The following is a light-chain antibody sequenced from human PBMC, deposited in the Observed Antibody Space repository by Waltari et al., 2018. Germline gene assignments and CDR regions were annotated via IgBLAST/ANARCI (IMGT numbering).Light chain of an antibody. CDR1: QSISSW. CDR2: KAS. V-gene: IGKV1-5*03. CDR3: QQYNSYPWT. J-gene: IGKJ1*01. Sequence: DIQMTQSPSTLSASVGDRVNITCRASQSISSWLAWYQQKPGKAPKLLIYKASSLERGVPSRFSGSVSGTEFTLTISSLQPDDFATYYCQQYNSYPWTFGQGTKVESK.